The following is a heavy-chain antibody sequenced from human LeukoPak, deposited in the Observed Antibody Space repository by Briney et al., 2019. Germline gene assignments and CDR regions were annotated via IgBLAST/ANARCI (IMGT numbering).Heavy chain of an antibody. CDR3: AKAPHWELLLIDF. J-gene: IGHJ4*02. D-gene: IGHD3-10*01. CDR2: ISYDGSNQ. Sequence: GGSLRLSCAASGFSFSSYGIHWVRQAPGKGLEWVAVISYDGSNQYYADSVKGRFTISRDNSKNTLYLQMNSLRPEDTAVYYCAKAPHWELLLIDFWGQGTLVTVSS. CDR1: GFSFSSYG. V-gene: IGHV3-30*18.